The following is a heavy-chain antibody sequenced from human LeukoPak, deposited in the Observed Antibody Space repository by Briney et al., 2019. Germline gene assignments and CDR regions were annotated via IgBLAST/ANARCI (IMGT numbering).Heavy chain of an antibody. Sequence: ASVKVSCKASGYTFTNYGISCVRQAPGQGLEWMGWISAYNGNTNYVQKLQDRVTLTTDTSTSTAYMELRSLRSDDTAVYYFARGAGATVNLVGFDYCGQGTLVTVSS. CDR2: ISAYNGNT. J-gene: IGHJ4*02. D-gene: IGHD4-17*01. V-gene: IGHV1-18*01. CDR1: GYTFTNYG. CDR3: ARGAGATVNLVGFDY.